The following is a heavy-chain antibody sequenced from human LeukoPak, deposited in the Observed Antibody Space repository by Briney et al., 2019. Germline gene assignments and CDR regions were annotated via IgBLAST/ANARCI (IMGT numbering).Heavy chain of an antibody. CDR2: INHSGST. J-gene: IGHJ6*04. CDR3: AGIAAAYYYYYGMDV. D-gene: IGHD6-13*01. Sequence: PSETLSLTCAVYGGSFSGYYWSWIRQPPGKGLEWIGEINHSGSTNYNPSLKSRVTISVDTSKNQFSLKLSSVTAADTAVYYCAGIAAAYYYYYGMDVWGKGTRSPSPQ. V-gene: IGHV4-34*01. CDR1: GGSFSGYY.